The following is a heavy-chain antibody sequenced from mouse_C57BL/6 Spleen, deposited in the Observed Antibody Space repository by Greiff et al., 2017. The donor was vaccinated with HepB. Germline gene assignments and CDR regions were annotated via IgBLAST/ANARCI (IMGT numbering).Heavy chain of an antibody. J-gene: IGHJ1*03. Sequence: VQLQQPGAELVKPGAPVKLSCKASGYTFTSYWMHWVKQRPGQGLEWIGMIHPNSGSTNYNEKFKSKATLTVDKSSSTAYMQLSSLTSEDSAVYYCARNWDWYFDVWGTGTTVTVSS. CDR2: IHPNSGST. CDR1: GYTFTSYW. D-gene: IGHD4-1*01. CDR3: ARNWDWYFDV. V-gene: IGHV1-64*01.